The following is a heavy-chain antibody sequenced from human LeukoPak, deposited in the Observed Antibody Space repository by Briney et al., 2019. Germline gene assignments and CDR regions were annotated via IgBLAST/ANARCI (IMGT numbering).Heavy chain of an antibody. V-gene: IGHV3-30*02. J-gene: IGHJ4*02. CDR2: IRYDGSNK. Sequence: GGSLILSCAASGFTFSSYGMHWVRQAPGKGLEWVAFIRYDGSNKYYADSVKGRFTISRDNSKNTLYLQMNSLRAEDTAVYYCFTRYYFDYWGQGTLVTVSS. D-gene: IGHD2-2*01. CDR1: GFTFSSYG. CDR3: FTRYYFDY.